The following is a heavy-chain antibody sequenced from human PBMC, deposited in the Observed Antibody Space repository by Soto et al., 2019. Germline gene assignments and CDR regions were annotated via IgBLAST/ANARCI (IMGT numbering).Heavy chain of an antibody. CDR1: GFTFSSSD. Sequence: PGGSLILSCAASGFTFSSSDMHWVRQATGKGLEWVSAIGSIGDTYYVDSVKGRFTISRDNSKNTLYLQMNSLRAEDTAVYYCARDSYYYDSSGYYTFDHWGQGTLVTVSS. CDR3: ARDSYYYDSSGYYTFDH. CDR2: IGSIGDT. J-gene: IGHJ4*02. V-gene: IGHV3-13*04. D-gene: IGHD3-22*01.